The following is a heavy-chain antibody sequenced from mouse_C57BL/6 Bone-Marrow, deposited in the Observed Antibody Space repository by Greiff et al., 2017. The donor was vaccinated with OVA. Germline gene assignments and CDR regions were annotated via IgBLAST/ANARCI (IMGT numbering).Heavy chain of an antibody. CDR2: IYYSGTI. CDR1: GISITTGNYR. J-gene: IGHJ4*01. D-gene: IGHD3-2*02. Sequence: EVKVEESGPGLVKPSQTVFLTCTVTGISITTGNYRWSWIRQFPGNKLEWIGYIYYSGTITYNPSLTSRTTITRDTPKNQFFLEMNSLTAEDTATYYCARDMGQLRPYYAMDYWGQGTSVTVSS. V-gene: IGHV3-5*01. CDR3: ARDMGQLRPYYAMDY.